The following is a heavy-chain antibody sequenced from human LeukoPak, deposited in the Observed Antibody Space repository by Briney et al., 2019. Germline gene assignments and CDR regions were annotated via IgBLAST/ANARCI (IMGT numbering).Heavy chain of an antibody. V-gene: IGHV3-21*01. Sequence: PGGSLRLSCAASGFTFSTYNMNWVRQAPGKGLEWVSSISSSSSYIYYADSVKGRFTISRDNAKNSLILQMNSLRAVDTAVYYCARRSSNDFWSGYSYYFDYWGQGTLVTVSS. CDR3: ARRSSNDFWSGYSYYFDY. D-gene: IGHD3-3*01. CDR1: GFTFSTYN. J-gene: IGHJ4*02. CDR2: ISSSSSYI.